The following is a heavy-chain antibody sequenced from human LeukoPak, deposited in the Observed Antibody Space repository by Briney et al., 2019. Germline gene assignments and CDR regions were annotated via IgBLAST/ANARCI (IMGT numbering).Heavy chain of an antibody. D-gene: IGHD2-15*01. CDR2: ISYSGRI. CDR1: GGPISSHY. J-gene: IGHJ4*02. Sequence: SETLSLTCTVSGGPISSHYWSCIRQPPGEGLEWIGCISYSGRINYNPSLKSRVTLSLDTSKNQFSLTLTSVTAADTAVYYCARGAGWWDYWGQGTLVTVSS. CDR3: ARGAGWWDY. V-gene: IGHV4-59*11.